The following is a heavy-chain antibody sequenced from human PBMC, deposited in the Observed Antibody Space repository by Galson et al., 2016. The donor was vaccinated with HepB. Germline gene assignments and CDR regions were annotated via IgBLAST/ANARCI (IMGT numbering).Heavy chain of an antibody. J-gene: IGHJ4*02. V-gene: IGHV3-7*01. CDR3: ARDGPHDFWSGYPFDY. CDR1: GFTFSSYW. D-gene: IGHD3-3*01. CDR2: VKQAGSEK. Sequence: SLRLSCAASGFTFSSYWMSWVRQAPGKGLEWVANVKQAGSEKYSVDSVKGRFTISRDNAKNSLYLQMNSLRAEDTAVYYCARDGPHDFWSGYPFDYWGQGTLVTVSS.